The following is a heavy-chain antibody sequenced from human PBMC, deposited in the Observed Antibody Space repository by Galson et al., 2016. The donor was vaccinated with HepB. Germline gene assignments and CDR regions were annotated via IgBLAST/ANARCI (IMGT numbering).Heavy chain of an antibody. Sequence: SVKVSCKASGHTFTTYAIHWVRQAPGQRLEWMGWINAGDHNTRFSQRFQDRVTIRRDTSASTTYMELSSLRSEDTALYYCARGGDRTGGYFYYFDYWGQGTLVTVSS. CDR3: ARGGDRTGGYFYYFDY. J-gene: IGHJ4*02. CDR1: GHTFTTYA. D-gene: IGHD2-21*01. CDR2: INAGDHNT. V-gene: IGHV1-3*01.